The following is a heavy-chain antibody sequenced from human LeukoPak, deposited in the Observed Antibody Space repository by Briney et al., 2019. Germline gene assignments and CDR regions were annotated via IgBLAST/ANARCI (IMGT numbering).Heavy chain of an antibody. J-gene: IGHJ4*02. CDR3: ARYGYSYYFDY. V-gene: IGHV4-34*01. D-gene: IGHD3-22*01. CDR1: GGSISSYY. Sequence: SETLSLTCTVSGGSISSYYWSWIRQPPGKGLEWIGEINHSGSTNYNPSLKSRVTISVDTSKNQFSLKLSSVTAADTAVYYCARYGYSYYFDYWGQGTLVTVSS. CDR2: INHSGST.